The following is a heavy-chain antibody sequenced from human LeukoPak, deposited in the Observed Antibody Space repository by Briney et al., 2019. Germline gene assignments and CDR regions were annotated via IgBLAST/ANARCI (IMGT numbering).Heavy chain of an antibody. CDR2: ISSSSSYI. CDR1: GFTFSSYS. D-gene: IGHD3-3*01. V-gene: IGHV3-21*01. J-gene: IGHJ6*02. CDR3: ARESITIFGGIIYGMDV. Sequence: KPGGSLRLSCAASGFTFSSYSMNWVRQAPGKGLEWVSSISSSSSYIYYADSVKGRFTISRDNAKNSLYLQMNSLRAEDTAVYYCARESITIFGGIIYGMDVWGQGTTVTVSS.